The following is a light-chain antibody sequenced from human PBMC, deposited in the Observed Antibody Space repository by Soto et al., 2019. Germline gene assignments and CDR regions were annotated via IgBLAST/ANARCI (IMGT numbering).Light chain of an antibody. Sequence: EIVMTQSPATLSVSPGERATLSCRASQSVSSNLAWYQQKPGQAPWLLIYGASTRATGIPARFSGSGSGTEFTLTISSLQSEDFAVYYCQQYNNWSYTFGQGTKLQIK. CDR2: GAS. CDR3: QQYNNWSYT. J-gene: IGKJ2*01. V-gene: IGKV3D-15*01. CDR1: QSVSSN.